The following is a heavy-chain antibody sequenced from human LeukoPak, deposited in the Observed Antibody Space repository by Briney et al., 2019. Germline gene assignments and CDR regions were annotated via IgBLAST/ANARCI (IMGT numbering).Heavy chain of an antibody. J-gene: IGHJ4*02. V-gene: IGHV4-34*01. Sequence: SETLSLTCAVYGGSFSGYYWSWIRQPPGKGLEWIGEINHSGSTNYNPSLKSRVTISVDTSKNQFSLKLSSVTAADTAVYYCARNDRGNYYGSGSSRRTFDYWGQGTLVTVSS. CDR1: GGSFSGYY. D-gene: IGHD3-10*01. CDR2: INHSGST. CDR3: ARNDRGNYYGSGSSRRTFDY.